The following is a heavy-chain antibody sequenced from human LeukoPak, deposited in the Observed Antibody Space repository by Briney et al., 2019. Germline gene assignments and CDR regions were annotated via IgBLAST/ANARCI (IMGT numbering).Heavy chain of an antibody. V-gene: IGHV3-21*01. CDR2: ISSSSSYI. CDR1: GFTFSSYS. J-gene: IGHJ4*02. CDR3: ARDRDYSNTLDY. Sequence: GGSLRLSCAAFGFTFSSYSMNWVRQAPGKGLEWVSSISSSSSYIYYADSVKGRFTISRDNAKNSLYLQMNSLRAEDTAVYYCARDRDYSNTLDYWGQGTLVTVSS. D-gene: IGHD4-11*01.